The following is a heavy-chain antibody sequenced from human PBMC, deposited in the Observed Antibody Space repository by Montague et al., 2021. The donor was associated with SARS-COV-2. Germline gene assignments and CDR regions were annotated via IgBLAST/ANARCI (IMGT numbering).Heavy chain of an antibody. D-gene: IGHD6-13*01. Sequence: SKTLSLTCTVSGGSISSSSYYWGWIRQPPGKGLEWIGSIYYSGSTCYNPSLKSRVTISVDTSKNQFSLKLSSVTAADTAVYYCARVGRQQLVRLSGMDVWGQGTTVTVSS. CDR2: IYYSGST. CDR1: GGSISSSSYY. J-gene: IGHJ6*02. CDR3: ARVGRQQLVRLSGMDV. V-gene: IGHV4-39*07.